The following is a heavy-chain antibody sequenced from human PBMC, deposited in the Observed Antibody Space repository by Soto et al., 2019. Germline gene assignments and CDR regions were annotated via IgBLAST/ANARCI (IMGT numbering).Heavy chain of an antibody. Sequence: GASVKVSCKASGGTFSSYAISWVRQAPGQGLEWMGGIIPIFGTANYAQKFQGRVTITADESTSTAYMELSSLRSEDTAVYYCARVAEVGATGLTQGAFDIWGQGTMVTVSS. D-gene: IGHD1-26*01. CDR3: ARVAEVGATGLTQGAFDI. CDR2: IIPIFGTA. J-gene: IGHJ3*02. V-gene: IGHV1-69*13. CDR1: GGTFSSYA.